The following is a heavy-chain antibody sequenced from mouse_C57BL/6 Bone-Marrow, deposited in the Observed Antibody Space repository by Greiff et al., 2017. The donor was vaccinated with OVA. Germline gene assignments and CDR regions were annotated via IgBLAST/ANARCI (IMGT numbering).Heavy chain of an antibody. CDR1: GYTFTSYW. CDR2: IHPDSGST. CDR3: GIEDCESFDY. Sequence: VQLQQSGAELVKPGASVKLSCTASGYTFTSYWMHWVKQRPGQGLEWIGMIHPDSGSTNYNEKFKGKATLTVDKSSSTAYMQLSSLTSEDSAVYYCGIEDCESFDYWGQGTSLTVSS. J-gene: IGHJ2*02. V-gene: IGHV1-64*01.